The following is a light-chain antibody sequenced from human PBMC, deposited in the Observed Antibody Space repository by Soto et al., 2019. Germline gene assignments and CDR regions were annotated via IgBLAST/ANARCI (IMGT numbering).Light chain of an antibody. Sequence: EIVLTQSPVTLSLSPGERATLSCRASQSVTDFLAWYQQKPGQAPRLLIYDASNRATGIPARFSGSGSGTDFTLTISSLELEDFAVYYCQSYNDWPAWTFGQGTKVDIK. V-gene: IGKV3-11*01. CDR3: QSYNDWPAWT. CDR1: QSVTDF. J-gene: IGKJ1*01. CDR2: DAS.